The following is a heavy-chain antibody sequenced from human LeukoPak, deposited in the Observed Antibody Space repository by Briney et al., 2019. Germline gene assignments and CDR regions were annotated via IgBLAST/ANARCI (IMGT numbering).Heavy chain of an antibody. Sequence: SETLSLTCAVYGGSFSGYCWSWIRQPPGKGLEWIGEINHSGSTNYNPSLKSRVTISVGTSKNQFSLKLSSVTAADTAVYYCARGRLTASDYWGQGTLVTVSS. CDR1: GGSFSGYC. CDR2: INHSGST. V-gene: IGHV4-34*01. D-gene: IGHD3-16*01. CDR3: ARGRLTASDY. J-gene: IGHJ4*02.